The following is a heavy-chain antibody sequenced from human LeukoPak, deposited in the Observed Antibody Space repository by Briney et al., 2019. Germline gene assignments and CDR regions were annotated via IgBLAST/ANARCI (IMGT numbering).Heavy chain of an antibody. Sequence: GGSLRLSCAASGFTFSSYAMHWVRQAPGKGLEWVAVISYDGSNKYYADSVKGRFTISRDNSKNTLYLQMNSLRAEDTAVYYCASTQLRSIAARVDYWGQGTLVTVSS. D-gene: IGHD6-6*01. V-gene: IGHV3-30-3*01. CDR1: GFTFSSYA. CDR2: ISYDGSNK. CDR3: ASTQLRSIAARVDY. J-gene: IGHJ4*02.